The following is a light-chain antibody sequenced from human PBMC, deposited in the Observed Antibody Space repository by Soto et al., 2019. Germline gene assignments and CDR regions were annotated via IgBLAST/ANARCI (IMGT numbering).Light chain of an antibody. CDR1: QGISNS. J-gene: IGKJ4*01. CDR3: PQGYSFPLT. Sequence: DIQMTQSPSSVSASVGDRVTITCRASQGISNSLAWFQQKPGEAPRLLIYSASSLHSGVPSRFSGSGSGTDFTLNINRLPPGNFSTYHCPQGYSFPLTFGGGDKVEIE. V-gene: IGKV1-12*01. CDR2: SAS.